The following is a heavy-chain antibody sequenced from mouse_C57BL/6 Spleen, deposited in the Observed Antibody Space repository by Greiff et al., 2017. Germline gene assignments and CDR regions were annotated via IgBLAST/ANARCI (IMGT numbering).Heavy chain of an antibody. CDR2: IYPGDGDT. CDR3: AFITTVVAEYFDV. Sequence: VQLQESGPELVKPGASVKISCKASGYAFSSSWMNWVKQRPGTGLEWIGRIYPGDGDTNYNGKFKGKATLTADKSSSTAYMQLSSLTSEDSAVYFCAFITTVVAEYFDVWGTGTTVTVSS. D-gene: IGHD1-1*01. J-gene: IGHJ1*03. CDR1: GYAFSSSW. V-gene: IGHV1-82*01.